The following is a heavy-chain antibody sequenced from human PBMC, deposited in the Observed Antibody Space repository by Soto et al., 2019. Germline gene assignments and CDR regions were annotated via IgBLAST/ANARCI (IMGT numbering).Heavy chain of an antibody. CDR1: GGTFSSYA. J-gene: IGHJ6*03. V-gene: IGHV1-69*10. CDR3: ARGYSSGWYDYYYYMDV. Sequence: ASVKVSCKASGGTFSSYAISWVRQAPGQGLEWMGGIIPIFGIANYAQKFQGRVTITADKSTSTAYMELSSLRSEDTAVYYCARGYSSGWYDYYYYMDVWGKGTTVTVSS. D-gene: IGHD6-19*01. CDR2: IIPIFGIA.